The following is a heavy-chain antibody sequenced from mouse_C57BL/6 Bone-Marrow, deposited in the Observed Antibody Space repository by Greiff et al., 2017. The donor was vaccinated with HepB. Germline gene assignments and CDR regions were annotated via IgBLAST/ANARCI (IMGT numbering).Heavy chain of an antibody. CDR1: GYTFTSYW. V-gene: IGHV1-55*01. CDR3: VRHYGSSSPYAMDY. Sequence: VQLQQPGAELVKPGASVKMSCKASGYTFTSYWITWVKQRPGQGLEWIGDIYPGSGSTNYNEKFKSKATLTVDTSSSTAYMQLSSLTSEDSAVYYCVRHYGSSSPYAMDYWGQGTSVTVSS. J-gene: IGHJ4*01. D-gene: IGHD1-1*01. CDR2: IYPGSGST.